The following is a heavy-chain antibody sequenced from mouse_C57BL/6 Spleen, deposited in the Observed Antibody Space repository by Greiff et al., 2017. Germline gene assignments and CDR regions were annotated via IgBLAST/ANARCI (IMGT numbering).Heavy chain of an antibody. CDR3: AREDYYGSSYETWFAY. J-gene: IGHJ3*01. CDR2: IYPGDGDT. Sequence: QVQLKESGPELVKPGASVKISCKASGYAFSSSWMNWVKQRPGKGLEWIGRIYPGDGDTNYNGKFKGKATLTADKSSSTAYMQLSSLTSEDSAVYFCAREDYYGSSYETWFAYWGQGTLVTVSA. D-gene: IGHD1-1*01. V-gene: IGHV1-82*01. CDR1: GYAFSSSW.